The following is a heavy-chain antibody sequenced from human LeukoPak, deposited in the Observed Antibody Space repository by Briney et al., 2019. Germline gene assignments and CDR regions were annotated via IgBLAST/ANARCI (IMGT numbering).Heavy chain of an antibody. CDR1: GYTFTSYG. CDR3: ASSQLVRQNYYFDY. V-gene: IGHV1-18*01. CDR2: ISAYNGNT. Sequence: ASVKVSCKASGYTFTSYGISWVRQAPGQGLEWMGWISAYNGNTNYAQKLQGRVTMTTDTSTSTAYMELRSLRSDDTAVYYCASSQLVRQNYYFDYWGQGTLVTVSS. D-gene: IGHD6-6*01. J-gene: IGHJ4*02.